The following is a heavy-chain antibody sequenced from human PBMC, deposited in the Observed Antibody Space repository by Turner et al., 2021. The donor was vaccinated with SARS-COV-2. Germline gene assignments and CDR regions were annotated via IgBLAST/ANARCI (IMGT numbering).Heavy chain of an antibody. CDR1: GFTFSSYI. J-gene: IGHJ6*02. V-gene: IGHV3-21*01. CDR3: ARDHRPVVVPAAKRAGSYYYGMDV. D-gene: IGHD2-2*01. Sequence: EVQLVESGGGLVKPGGSLRLSCAASGFTFSSYIMNWVRQAPGKGLDWVSSISSSSSYIYYADSVKGRFTISRDNAKNSLYLQMNSLRAEDTAVYYCARDHRPVVVPAAKRAGSYYYGMDVWGQGTTVTVSS. CDR2: ISSSSSYI.